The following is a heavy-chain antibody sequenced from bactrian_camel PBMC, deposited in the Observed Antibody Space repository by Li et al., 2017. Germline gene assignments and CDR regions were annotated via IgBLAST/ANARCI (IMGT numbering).Heavy chain of an antibody. CDR1: GYTYSPHAPYS. V-gene: IGHV3S55*01. CDR2: INSVGKT. Sequence: HVQLVESGGGSVLAGGSLNLSCVASGYTYSPHAPYSMGWFRQAPGIECELVSTINSVGKTYYLDSVKGRFTISQDSSKNTLNLQMNNLKPEDTATYYCAVDRADTGRWFKCAVGQSFTSRAEWGQGTQVTVS. CDR3: AVDRADTGRWFKCAVGQSFTSRAE. J-gene: IGHJ4*01. D-gene: IGHD2*01.